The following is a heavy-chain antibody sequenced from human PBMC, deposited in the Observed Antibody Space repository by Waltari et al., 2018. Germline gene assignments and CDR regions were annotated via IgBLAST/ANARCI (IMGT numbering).Heavy chain of an antibody. CDR3: AKDYFDSSGYYYSLDY. D-gene: IGHD3-22*01. Sequence: EVQLLESGGGLVQPGGSLRLSCAASGFTFSNYAMNWVRQAPGKGLEWVSTISASGHSTYYADSVEGPFTISRDNSKNTLYLQMNSLRVEDTAVYYCAKDYFDSSGYYYSLDYWGQGTLVTVST. V-gene: IGHV3-23*01. CDR2: ISASGHST. CDR1: GFTFSNYA. J-gene: IGHJ4*02.